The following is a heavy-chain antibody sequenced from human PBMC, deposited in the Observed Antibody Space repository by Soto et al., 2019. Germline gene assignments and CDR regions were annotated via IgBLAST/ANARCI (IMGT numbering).Heavy chain of an antibody. CDR1: GPTFSSYG. CDR2: ISYDGSDK. Sequence: QVQLVESGGGVVQPGRSLRLSCAASGPTFSSYGMHWVRQAPGKGLEWVAGISYDGSDKYYADSVKGRFTISRDNSKNTSYLQMNSRRTEETAVYYCAKSRGSGNNGMDVWGQGTTVAVSS. D-gene: IGHD3-10*01. V-gene: IGHV3-30*18. J-gene: IGHJ6*02. CDR3: AKSRGSGNNGMDV.